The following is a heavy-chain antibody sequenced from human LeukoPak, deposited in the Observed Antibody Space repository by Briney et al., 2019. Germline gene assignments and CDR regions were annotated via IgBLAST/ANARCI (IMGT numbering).Heavy chain of an antibody. D-gene: IGHD6-19*01. J-gene: IGHJ4*02. CDR3: TILTGYSSGWYEKGFDY. CDR2: SRSKANSYAT. CDR1: GFTFRGSA. Sequence: GGSLRLSCAASGFTFRGSAMHGVREASGKGLDWVGRSRSKANSYATAYAASVKGRFTISRDESKNTAYLQMNSLKTEDTAVYYCTILTGYSSGWYEKGFDYWGQGTLVTVSS. V-gene: IGHV3-73*01.